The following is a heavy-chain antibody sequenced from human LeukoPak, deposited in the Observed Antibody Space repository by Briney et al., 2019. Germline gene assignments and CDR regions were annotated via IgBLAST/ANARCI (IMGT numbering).Heavy chain of an antibody. V-gene: IGHV3-30*14. CDR3: VKVSSGSYSYYFDY. Sequence: GRSLRLSCAATGFTFSNYAIHWGRQAPGKGLEWVAFISDDGSRQHYADSVKGRFTISRDNSKNTLYLQMSSLRAEDTAVYYCVKVSSGSYSYYFDYWGQGTLVTVSS. D-gene: IGHD1-26*01. CDR1: GFTFSNYA. CDR2: ISDDGSRQ. J-gene: IGHJ4*02.